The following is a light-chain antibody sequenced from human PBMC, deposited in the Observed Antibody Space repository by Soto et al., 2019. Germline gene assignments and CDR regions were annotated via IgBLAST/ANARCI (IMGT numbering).Light chain of an antibody. V-gene: IGKV3-20*01. Sequence: EIVLTQSPGTLSLSPGERASLSCRASQSLTSSYLAWYQQKPGQAPRLLIYGASSRATGIPDRFSGGGSGTDFTLSISRLEPEDFAVYYCHQCYSSRTFGQGTKVEIK. CDR3: HQCYSSRT. J-gene: IGKJ1*01. CDR1: QSLTSSY. CDR2: GAS.